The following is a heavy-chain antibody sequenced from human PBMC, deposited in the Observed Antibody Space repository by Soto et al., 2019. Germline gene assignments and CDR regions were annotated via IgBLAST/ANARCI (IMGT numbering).Heavy chain of an antibody. J-gene: IGHJ5*02. D-gene: IGHD6-6*01. Sequence: QVQLQESGPGLVKPSQTLSLTCTVSGGSISSGGYYWSWIRQHPGKGLEWIGYIYYSGSTYYNPSLKIRVTISVDTSKNQFSLKLSSVTAADTAVYYCAREGSSSSGWFDPWGQGTLVTVSS. V-gene: IGHV4-31*03. CDR1: GGSISSGGYY. CDR2: IYYSGST. CDR3: AREGSSSSGWFDP.